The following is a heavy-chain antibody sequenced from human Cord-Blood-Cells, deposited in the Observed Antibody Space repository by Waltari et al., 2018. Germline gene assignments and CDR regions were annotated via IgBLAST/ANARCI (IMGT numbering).Heavy chain of an antibody. CDR2: IKQDGSEK. Sequence: EVQLVESGGGLVQPGGSLRLSCAASGFTFSSYLMRWVRQAPGKGLEGVANIKQDGSEKYYVDSVKGRFTISRDNAKNSLYLQMNSLRAEDTAVYYCARDRLVGEWELPIDYWGQGTLVTVSS. CDR3: ARDRLVGEWELPIDY. V-gene: IGHV3-7*01. J-gene: IGHJ4*02. CDR1: GFTFSSYL. D-gene: IGHD1-26*01.